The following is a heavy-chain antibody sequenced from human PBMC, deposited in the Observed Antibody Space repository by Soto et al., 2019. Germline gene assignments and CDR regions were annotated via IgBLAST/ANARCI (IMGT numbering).Heavy chain of an antibody. J-gene: IGHJ6*02. Sequence: SETMSLTCTVSGVSIISSSYYWGWIRQPPGKGLEWIGYIYYSGSTNYNPSLKSRVTISVDTSKNQFSLKLNSVTAADTAVYYCARDLWGYCGTDCYPLDVWGQATTVTVSS. CDR1: GVSIISSSYY. CDR2: IYYSGST. CDR3: ARDLWGYCGTDCYPLDV. D-gene: IGHD2-21*02. V-gene: IGHV4-61*01.